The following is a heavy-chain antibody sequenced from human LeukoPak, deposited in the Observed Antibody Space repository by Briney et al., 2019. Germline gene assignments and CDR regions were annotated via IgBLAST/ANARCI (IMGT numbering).Heavy chain of an antibody. CDR3: ARGRSGYYTTPPDY. V-gene: IGHV4-39*07. J-gene: IGHJ4*02. CDR2: IYYSGCT. CDR1: GGSISSSSYY. Sequence: SETLSLTCTVSGGSISSSSYYWGWIRQPPGKGLEWIGSIYYSGCTYYNPSLKSRVTISVDTSKNQFSLKLSSVTAADTAVYYCARGRSGYYTTPPDYWGQGTLVTVSS. D-gene: IGHD3-3*01.